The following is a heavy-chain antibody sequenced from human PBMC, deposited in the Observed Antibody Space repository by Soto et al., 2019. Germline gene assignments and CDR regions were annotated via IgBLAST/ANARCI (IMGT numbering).Heavy chain of an antibody. J-gene: IGHJ3*02. D-gene: IGHD6-19*01. CDR2: INPNSGGT. V-gene: IGHV1-2*04. CDR3: ARGLEGIAVAGAYDAFDI. CDR1: GYTFTGYY. Sequence: GAPVKVSCKASGYTFTGYYMHWVRQAPGQGLEWMGWINPNSGGTNYAQKFQGWVTMTRDTSISTAYMELSRLRSDDTAVYYCARGLEGIAVAGAYDAFDIWGQGTTVTVSS.